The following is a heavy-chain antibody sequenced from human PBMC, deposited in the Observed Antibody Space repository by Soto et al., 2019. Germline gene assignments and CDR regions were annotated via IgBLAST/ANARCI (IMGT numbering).Heavy chain of an antibody. CDR1: GFTFSNYW. Sequence: EVQLVESGGGLVQPGGSLRLSCAASGFTFSNYWMYWVRQAPGKGLVWVSRVNNDGTDTTHADSVKGRFTISRDNAENTFYLQMNSLSAEDTAVYYCARGGLQHALDVWGQGSTVTVSS. D-gene: IGHD6-13*01. J-gene: IGHJ6*02. CDR3: ARGGLQHALDV. V-gene: IGHV3-74*03. CDR2: VNNDGTDT.